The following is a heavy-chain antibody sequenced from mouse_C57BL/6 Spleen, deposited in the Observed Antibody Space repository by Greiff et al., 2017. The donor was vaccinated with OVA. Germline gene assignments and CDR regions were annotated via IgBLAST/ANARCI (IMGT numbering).Heavy chain of an antibody. J-gene: IGHJ4*01. CDR3: ARGRATVVAYYYAMDY. Sequence: QVQLQQPGAELVKPGASVKLSCKASGYTFTRYWMQWVKQRPGQGLEWIGEIDPSDSYTNYNQKFKGKATLTVDTASSTAYMQLSSLTSEDSAVYYCARGRATVVAYYYAMDYWGQGTSVTVSS. V-gene: IGHV1-50*01. D-gene: IGHD1-1*01. CDR2: IDPSDSYT. CDR1: GYTFTRYW.